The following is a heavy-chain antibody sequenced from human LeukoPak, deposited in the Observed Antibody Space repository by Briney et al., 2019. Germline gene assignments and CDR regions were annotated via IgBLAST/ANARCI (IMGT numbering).Heavy chain of an antibody. CDR2: TNPNSGGT. Sequence: GASVKVSCTASGYTFTGYYMHWVRQAPGQGLEWMGRTNPNSGGTNYAQKFQGGVTMTRDTSISTAYMELSRLRSDDTAVYYCAREGSIAVAGTMFDYWGQGTLVTVSS. CDR1: GYTFTGYY. CDR3: AREGSIAVAGTMFDY. D-gene: IGHD6-19*01. J-gene: IGHJ4*02. V-gene: IGHV1-2*06.